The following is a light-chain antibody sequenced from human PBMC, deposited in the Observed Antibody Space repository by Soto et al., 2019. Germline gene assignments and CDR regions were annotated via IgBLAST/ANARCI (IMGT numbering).Light chain of an antibody. CDR3: QTWGAGIRV. CDR2: INSDGSH. V-gene: IGLV4-69*01. Sequence: QLVLTQSPSASASLGASVKLTCTLSSGHSSNAIAWHQQQPEKGPRFLMKINSDGSHNKGDGIPDRFSGSMSGAERYLTISSLQSEDEADYYCQTWGAGIRVFGGGTQLTVL. CDR1: SGHSSNA. J-gene: IGLJ3*02.